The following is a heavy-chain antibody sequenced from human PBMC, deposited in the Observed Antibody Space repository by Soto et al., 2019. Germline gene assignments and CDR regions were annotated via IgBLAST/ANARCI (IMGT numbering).Heavy chain of an antibody. CDR1: GGSISSSSYY. Sequence: SETLSLTCTVSGGSISSSSYYRGWIRQPPGKGLEWIGSIYYSGSTYYNPSLKSRVTISVDTSKNQFSLKLSSVTAADTAVYYCARQKRFLEWLYSGYYYGMDVWGQGTTVTVSS. V-gene: IGHV4-39*01. D-gene: IGHD3-3*01. CDR3: ARQKRFLEWLYSGYYYGMDV. J-gene: IGHJ6*02. CDR2: IYYSGST.